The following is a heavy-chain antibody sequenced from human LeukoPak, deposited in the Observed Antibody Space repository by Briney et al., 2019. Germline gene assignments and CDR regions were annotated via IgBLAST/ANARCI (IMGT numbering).Heavy chain of an antibody. CDR2: IRYDGSNK. CDR3: ARDLARLYSSSWPTLGHYGMDV. J-gene: IGHJ6*02. D-gene: IGHD6-13*01. Sequence: GGSLRLSCAASGFTFSSYGMHWVRQAPGKGLEWVAFIRYDGSNKYYADSVKGRFTISRDNSKNTLYLQMNSLRAEDTAVYYCARDLARLYSSSWPTLGHYGMDVWGQGTTVTVSS. CDR1: GFTFSSYG. V-gene: IGHV3-30*02.